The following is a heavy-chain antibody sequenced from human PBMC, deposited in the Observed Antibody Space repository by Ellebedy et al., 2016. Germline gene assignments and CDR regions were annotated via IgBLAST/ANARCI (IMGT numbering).Heavy chain of an antibody. V-gene: IGHV1-8*01. CDR1: GYTFTNYD. J-gene: IGHJ6*03. CDR3: ARDGLRVAEGRDYYVYYYMDV. CDR2: MNPNSGNT. D-gene: IGHD6-19*01. Sequence: ASVKVSCKASGYTFTNYDMNWVRQATGHGLEWMGWMNPNSGNTGYAPKFQGRVTMTRDTSTNTAYMALSSLRSDDTALYYCARDGLRVAEGRDYYVYYYMDVWGKGTTVTVSS.